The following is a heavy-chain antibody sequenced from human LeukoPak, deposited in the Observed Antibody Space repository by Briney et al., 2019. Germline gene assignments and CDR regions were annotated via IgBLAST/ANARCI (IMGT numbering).Heavy chain of an antibody. D-gene: IGHD5-24*01. J-gene: IGHJ4*02. Sequence: GGSLRLSCAASGFTFSDYYMSWIRQAPGKGLEWVSSISSSSSYIYYADSVKGRFTISRDNAKNSLYLQMNSLRAEDTAVYYCARVQMATISYWGQGTLVTVSS. CDR3: ARVQMATISY. CDR1: GFTFSDYY. CDR2: ISSSSSYI. V-gene: IGHV3-11*06.